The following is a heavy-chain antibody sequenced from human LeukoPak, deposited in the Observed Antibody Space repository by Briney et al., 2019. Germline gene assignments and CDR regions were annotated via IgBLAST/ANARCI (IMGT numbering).Heavy chain of an antibody. J-gene: IGHJ4*02. CDR2: INHSGST. CDR3: ARAMPDCSSTSCYSV. CDR1: GGSFSGYY. V-gene: IGHV4-34*01. Sequence: SETLSLTCAVYGGSFSGYYWSWIRQPPGKGLEWIGEINHSGSTNYTPSLKSRVTISVDTSKNQFSLKLSSVTAADTAVYYCARAMPDCSSTSCYSVWGQGTLVTVSS. D-gene: IGHD2-2*01.